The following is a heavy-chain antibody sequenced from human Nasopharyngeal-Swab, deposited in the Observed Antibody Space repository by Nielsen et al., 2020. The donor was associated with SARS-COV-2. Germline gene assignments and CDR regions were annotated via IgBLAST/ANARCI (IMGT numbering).Heavy chain of an antibody. D-gene: IGHD1-1*01. CDR1: GGSISRYY. Sequence: SETLSRTCTGSGGSISRYYWSWIRQTPGKGLERIGYIYYSGSTNYNPSLKSRVTISVETSKNRFALRLNSVTAADTAVYYCARPATTAQSDAFDIWGQGTMVTVS. V-gene: IGHV4-59*08. J-gene: IGHJ3*02. CDR2: IYYSGST. CDR3: ARPATTAQSDAFDI.